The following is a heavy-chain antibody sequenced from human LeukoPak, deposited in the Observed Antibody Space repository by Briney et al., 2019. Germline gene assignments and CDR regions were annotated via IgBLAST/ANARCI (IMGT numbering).Heavy chain of an antibody. J-gene: IGHJ5*02. Sequence: SETLSLTCAVYGGPFSGYYWSWIRQPPGKGLEWIGEINHSGSTNYNPSLKSRVTISVDTSKNQFSLKLSSVTAADTAVYYCARAPLVIIWNWFDPWGQGTLVTVSS. D-gene: IGHD3-9*01. CDR1: GGPFSGYY. CDR3: ARAPLVIIWNWFDP. V-gene: IGHV4-34*01. CDR2: INHSGST.